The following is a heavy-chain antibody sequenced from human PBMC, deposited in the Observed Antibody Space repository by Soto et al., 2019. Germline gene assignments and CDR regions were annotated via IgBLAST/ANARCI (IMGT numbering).Heavy chain of an antibody. CDR3: ARQGNGAEGFDY. Sequence: PVESLKLSCQVTGYRFSISWIGWVRHKPGKGLEWLGNVYPSDSDVRYSPAFEGQVTISADKSISTAYLQWTSLKASDTAMYYCARQGNGAEGFDYWGQGTLVTVSS. CDR1: GYRFSISW. V-gene: IGHV5-51*01. CDR2: VYPSDSDV. J-gene: IGHJ4*02. D-gene: IGHD4-17*01.